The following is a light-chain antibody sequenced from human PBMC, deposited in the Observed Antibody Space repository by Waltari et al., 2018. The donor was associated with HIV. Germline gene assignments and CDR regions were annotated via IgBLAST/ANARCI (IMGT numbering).Light chain of an antibody. CDR2: WAS. CDR1: QSVLSNSNNKNY. CDR3: QQYYSTPLT. Sequence: DIVMTQSPDSLAVSLGERATINCKSSQSVLSNSNNKNYLAWYQQKSGQSPKLLIYWASTRESGVPDRCSGSGSGTDFSLSISSLQAEDVAVYYCQQYYSTPLTFGGGTKVEIK. V-gene: IGKV4-1*01. J-gene: IGKJ4*01.